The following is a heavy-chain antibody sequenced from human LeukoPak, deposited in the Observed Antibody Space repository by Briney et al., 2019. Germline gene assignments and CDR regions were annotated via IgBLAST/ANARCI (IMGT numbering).Heavy chain of an antibody. CDR2: IYYSGST. CDR1: GGSISSYY. Sequence: SETLSLTCTVSGGSISSYYWSWIRQPPGKGLERIRYIYYSGSTNYNPSLKSRVTISVDTSKNQFSLKLSSVTAADTAVYYCARDVMGGYSYGRNYYYYYYMDVWGKGTTVTVSS. J-gene: IGHJ6*03. CDR3: ARDVMGGYSYGRNYYYYYYMDV. D-gene: IGHD5-18*01. V-gene: IGHV4-59*01.